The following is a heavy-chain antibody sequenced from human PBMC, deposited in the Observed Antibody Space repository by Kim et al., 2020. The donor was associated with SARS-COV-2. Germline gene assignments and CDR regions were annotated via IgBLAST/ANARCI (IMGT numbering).Heavy chain of an antibody. V-gene: IGHV3-49*04. D-gene: IGHD4-17*01. Sequence: GGSLRLSCRGSGFSFGDYTMAWVRQAPGKGLEWVGFIRSKGHGGTTEYAASVRGRFTMSRDDSKSISYLQMNSLRDDDKATYYCTRSTTVVSLPDSWGQGTLVTVSS. J-gene: IGHJ5*01. CDR3: TRSTTVVSLPDS. CDR1: GFSFGDYT. CDR2: IRSKGHGGTT.